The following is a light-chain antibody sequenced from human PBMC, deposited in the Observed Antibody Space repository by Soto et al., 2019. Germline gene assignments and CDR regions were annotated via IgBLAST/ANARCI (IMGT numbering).Light chain of an antibody. Sequence: QSALTQPASVSGSPGQSITISCSGTRSDVGAYNYVSWYQQHPGKAPKLMIYGVSDRPSGLSNRFSGSKSGNTASLTISGLQAEDEADYYFSSYTSTSTVVFGGGTKLTVL. V-gene: IGLV2-14*01. CDR2: GVS. CDR1: RSDVGAYNY. J-gene: IGLJ2*01. CDR3: SSYTSTSTVV.